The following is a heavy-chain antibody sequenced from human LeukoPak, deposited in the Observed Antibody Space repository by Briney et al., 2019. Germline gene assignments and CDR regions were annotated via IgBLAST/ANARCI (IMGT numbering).Heavy chain of an antibody. CDR1: GGSISSYY. Sequence: SETLSLTCTVSGGSISSYYWSWIRQPPGKGLEWIGYIYYSGSTNYNPSLRSRVSISVDTSKNQFSLKLSSVTAADTAVYSCAGFTFFRGVITFDYWGQGTLVTVSS. CDR2: IYYSGST. D-gene: IGHD3-10*01. CDR3: AGFTFFRGVITFDY. J-gene: IGHJ4*02. V-gene: IGHV4-59*08.